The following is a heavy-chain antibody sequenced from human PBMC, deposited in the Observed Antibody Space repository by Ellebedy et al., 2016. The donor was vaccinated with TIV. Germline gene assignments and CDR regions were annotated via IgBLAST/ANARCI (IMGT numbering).Heavy chain of an antibody. J-gene: IGHJ4*02. V-gene: IGHV3-15*01. CDR2: IKSKIDGGPP. D-gene: IGHD2-2*01. Sequence: GGSLRLSXAASGFTFSNAWMGWVRQAPGKGLEWVGRIKSKIDGGPPDYAEPVTGRFTISRDDSQNMVYLQMDSLQTEDTAVYYCTSQRCSSPNCYLLVVDYWGQGTLVTVSS. CDR3: TSQRCSSPNCYLLVVDY. CDR1: GFTFSNAW.